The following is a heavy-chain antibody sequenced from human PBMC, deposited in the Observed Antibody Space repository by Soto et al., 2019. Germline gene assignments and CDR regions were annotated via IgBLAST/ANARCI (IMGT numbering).Heavy chain of an antibody. J-gene: IGHJ5*02. CDR3: ARDREWLTMVNWFDP. CDR1: GYTFTSYA. D-gene: IGHD3-10*01. Sequence: ASVKVSCKASGYTFTSYAMHWVRQAPGQRLEWMGWINAGNGNTKYSQKFQGRVTMTRDTSASTAYMELRSLRSDDTAVYYCARDREWLTMVNWFDPWGQGTLVTVSS. CDR2: INAGNGNT. V-gene: IGHV1-3*01.